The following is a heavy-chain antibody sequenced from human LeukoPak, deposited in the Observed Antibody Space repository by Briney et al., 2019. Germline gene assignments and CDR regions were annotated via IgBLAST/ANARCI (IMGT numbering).Heavy chain of an antibody. CDR2: ISSDGSIT. D-gene: IGHD2-21*02. Sequence: GGSLRLSCAASGFTFSTYWMHWVRQAPGKGLVWVSRISSDGSITSYADSVKGRFTISRDNAKNTLYLQMNSLRAEDTAVYYCANDNCGGDCSGGYWGQGTLVTVSS. CDR3: ANDNCGGDCSGGY. V-gene: IGHV3-74*01. J-gene: IGHJ4*02. CDR1: GFTFSTYW.